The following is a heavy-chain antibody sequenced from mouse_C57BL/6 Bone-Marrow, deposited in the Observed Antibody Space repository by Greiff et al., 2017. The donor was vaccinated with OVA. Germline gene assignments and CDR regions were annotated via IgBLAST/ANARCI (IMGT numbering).Heavy chain of an antibody. CDR1: GFTFSDYG. CDR3: ARRGDYLTFAY. J-gene: IGHJ3*01. D-gene: IGHD2-4*01. Sequence: EVKLVESGGGLVKPGGSLKLSCAASGFTFSDYGMHWVRQAPEKGLEWVAYISSGSSTTYYADTVKGRFTISRDNAKNTLFLQMTSLRSDDTAMYYCARRGDYLTFAYWGQGTLVTVSA. V-gene: IGHV5-17*01. CDR2: ISSGSSTT.